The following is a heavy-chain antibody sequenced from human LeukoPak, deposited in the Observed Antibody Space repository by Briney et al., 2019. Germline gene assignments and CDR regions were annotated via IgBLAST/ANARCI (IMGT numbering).Heavy chain of an antibody. CDR3: ARLRYVDWLLDY. J-gene: IGHJ4*02. D-gene: IGHD3-9*01. CDR1: GGSLSSYY. CDR2: IYTSGST. Sequence: SQTLSLTCTVSGGSLSSYYRSWIRQPPGKGLERIVYIYTSGSTNYNPSLKSRVTVSVDTSKNQFSLKLSSVTAADAAVYYCARLRYVDWLLDYWGQGTLVTVSS. V-gene: IGHV4-4*09.